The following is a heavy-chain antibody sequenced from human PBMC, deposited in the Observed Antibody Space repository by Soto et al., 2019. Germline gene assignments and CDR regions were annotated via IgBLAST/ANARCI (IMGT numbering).Heavy chain of an antibody. CDR2: IYYSGST. CDR3: AGDKPGYSYRFDY. D-gene: IGHD5-18*01. V-gene: IGHV4-31*03. J-gene: IGHJ4*02. CDR1: GGSISSGGYY. Sequence: SETLSLTCTVSGGSISSGGYYWSWIRQHPGKGLEWIGYIYYSGSTYYNPSLKSRVTISVDTSKNQFSLKLSSVTAADTAVYYCAGDKPGYSYRFDYWGQGTLVTVSS.